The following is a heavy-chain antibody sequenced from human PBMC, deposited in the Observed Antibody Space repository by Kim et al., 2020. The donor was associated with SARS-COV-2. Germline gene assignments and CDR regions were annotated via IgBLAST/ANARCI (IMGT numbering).Heavy chain of an antibody. Sequence: GGSLRLSCAASGFTFSSYAMHWVRQAPGKGLEWVAVISYDGSNKYYADSVKVRFTISRDNSKNTLYLQMNSLRAEDTAVYYCARGPIIVVAGVPDYWGQGTLVTVSS. J-gene: IGHJ4*02. CDR3: ARGPIIVVAGVPDY. V-gene: IGHV3-30*04. CDR1: GFTFSSYA. CDR2: ISYDGSNK. D-gene: IGHD2-21*01.